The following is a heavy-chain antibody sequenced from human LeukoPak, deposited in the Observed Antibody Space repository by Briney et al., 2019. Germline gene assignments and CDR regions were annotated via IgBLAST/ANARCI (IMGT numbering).Heavy chain of an antibody. CDR2: INAGNGNT. V-gene: IGHV1-3*01. CDR3: ARHEIVGIDP. CDR1: GYTFTSYA. Sequence: ASVKVSCKASGYTFTSYAMHWVRQAPGQRLEWMGWINAGNGNTKHSQKFQGRVTITRDTSASTAYMELSSLRSEDTAVYYCARHEIVGIDPWGQGTLVTVSS. D-gene: IGHD2-21*01. J-gene: IGHJ5*02.